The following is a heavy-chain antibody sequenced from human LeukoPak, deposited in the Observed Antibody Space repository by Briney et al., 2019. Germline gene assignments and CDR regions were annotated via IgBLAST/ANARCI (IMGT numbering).Heavy chain of an antibody. V-gene: IGHV4-4*07. CDR3: ARETTGAGTARPFDC. CDR1: GGSISNFY. D-gene: IGHD6-13*01. Sequence: KPSETLSLTCTDSGGSISNFYWSWIRQPAGKRLEWIGRIYTSGSTNYNPSLKSRVTMSVDTSKNQFSLKLSSVTAADTAVYFRARETTGAGTARPFDCWGQGTLVTVSS. J-gene: IGHJ4*02. CDR2: IYTSGST.